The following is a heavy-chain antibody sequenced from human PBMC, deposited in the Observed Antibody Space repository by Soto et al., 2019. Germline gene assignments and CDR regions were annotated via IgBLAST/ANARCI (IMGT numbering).Heavy chain of an antibody. CDR2: ISSSSSYI. Sequence: ESGGGLVKPGGSLRLSCAASGFTFSSYSMNWVRQAPGKGLEWVSSISSSSSYIYYADSVKGRFTISRDNAKNSLYLQMNSLRAEDTAVYYCAREGGYCSSTSCYLGFDPWGQGTLVTVSS. D-gene: IGHD2-2*01. V-gene: IGHV3-21*01. CDR1: GFTFSSYS. CDR3: AREGGYCSSTSCYLGFDP. J-gene: IGHJ5*02.